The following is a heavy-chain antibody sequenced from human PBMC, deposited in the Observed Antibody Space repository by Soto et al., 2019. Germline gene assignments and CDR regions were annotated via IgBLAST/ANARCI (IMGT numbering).Heavy chain of an antibody. D-gene: IGHD5-18*01. V-gene: IGHV3-23*01. CDR3: ARDNEYSYGSLGYYYYGMDV. Sequence: GGSLRLSCAASGFSVSSYAMTWVRQAPGGGLEWVSVLGGSGTTYYADSVKGRFTISRDNAKNTLFLQMNSLRDEDTAVYYCARDNEYSYGSLGYYYYGMDVWGQGTTVTVSS. J-gene: IGHJ6*01. CDR1: GFSVSSYA. CDR2: LGGSGTT.